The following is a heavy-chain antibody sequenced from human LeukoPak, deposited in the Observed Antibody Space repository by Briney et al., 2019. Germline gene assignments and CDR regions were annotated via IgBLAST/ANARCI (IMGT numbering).Heavy chain of an antibody. D-gene: IGHD4-23*01. CDR2: IYYSGST. Sequence: SETLSLTCTVSGGSISSGVYYWSWIRQPPGKGLEWIGYIYYSGSTYYNPSLKSRVTISVDTSKNQFSLKLSSVTAADTAVYYCARTIYGGNSRSYYYYGMDVWGQGTTVTVSS. CDR3: ARTIYGGNSRSYYYYGMDV. J-gene: IGHJ6*02. V-gene: IGHV4-30-4*01. CDR1: GGSISSGVYY.